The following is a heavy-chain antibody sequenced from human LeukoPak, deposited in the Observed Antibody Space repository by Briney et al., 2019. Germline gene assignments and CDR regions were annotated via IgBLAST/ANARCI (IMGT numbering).Heavy chain of an antibody. CDR2: INHSGST. V-gene: IGHV4-34*01. Sequence: PSETLSLTCAVYGGSFSGYYWSWIRQPPGKGLGWIGEINHSGSTNYNPSLKSRVTISVDTSKNQFSLKLSSVTAADTAVYYCARGPENYYGSGSYYSPYYFDYWGQGTLVTVSS. J-gene: IGHJ4*02. CDR1: GGSFSGYY. CDR3: ARGPENYYGSGSYYSPYYFDY. D-gene: IGHD3-10*01.